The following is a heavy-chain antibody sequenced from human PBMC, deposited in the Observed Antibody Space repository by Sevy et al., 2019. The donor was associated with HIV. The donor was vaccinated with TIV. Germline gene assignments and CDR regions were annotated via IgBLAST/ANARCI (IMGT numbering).Heavy chain of an antibody. Sequence: GGSLRLSCAASGFTFSKYWMGWVRQAPGKGLEWVANIKQDAGQKYYVDSVKGRFTISRDNAKNSLYLQMNSLRAEDTGVYFWAGGEWNYYFHYWGQGTLVTVSS. J-gene: IGHJ4*02. CDR2: IKQDAGQK. CDR3: AGGEWNYYFHY. CDR1: GFTFSKYW. V-gene: IGHV3-7*04. D-gene: IGHD1-7*01.